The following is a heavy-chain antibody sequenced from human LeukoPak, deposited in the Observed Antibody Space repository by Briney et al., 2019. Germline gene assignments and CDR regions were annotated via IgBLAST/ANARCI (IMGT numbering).Heavy chain of an antibody. V-gene: IGHV3-23*01. Sequence: PGGSLRHSCAASGFTFSSYAINWVRQAPGKGLEWVSGISGSGDSTYYADSVKGRFTISTDNSKNTLYLQMNSLRAEDTAGYYCAKPDSGAYPFHYWGQGTLATVSS. CDR3: AKPDSGAYPFHY. CDR2: ISGSGDST. CDR1: GFTFSSYA. D-gene: IGHD4-17*01. J-gene: IGHJ4*02.